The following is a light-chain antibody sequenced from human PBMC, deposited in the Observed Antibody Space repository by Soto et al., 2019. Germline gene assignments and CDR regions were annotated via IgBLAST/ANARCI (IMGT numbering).Light chain of an antibody. CDR1: QSVSSSY. CDR3: QQDGSSPL. J-gene: IGKJ3*01. V-gene: IGKV3-20*01. Sequence: EIVLTQSPGTLSLSPGERATLSCRASQSVSSSYLAWYQQKPGQAPRLLIYGASSRATGIPDRFSGSGSGTYFTLTISRLEPEDFAVYYCQQDGSSPLFGPGTKVDIK. CDR2: GAS.